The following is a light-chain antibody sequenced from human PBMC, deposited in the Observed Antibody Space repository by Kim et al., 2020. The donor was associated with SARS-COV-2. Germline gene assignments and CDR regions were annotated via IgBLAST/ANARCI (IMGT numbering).Light chain of an antibody. CDR1: SLRSYY. J-gene: IGLJ2*01. V-gene: IGLV3-19*01. Sequence: ALGQTVRITCQGDSLRSYYATWYQQKPGQAPILVIYGKNNRPSGIPDRFSGSSSGNTASLTITGAQAEDEADYYCNSRDSSGNHVVFGGGTQLTVL. CDR2: GKN. CDR3: NSRDSSGNHVV.